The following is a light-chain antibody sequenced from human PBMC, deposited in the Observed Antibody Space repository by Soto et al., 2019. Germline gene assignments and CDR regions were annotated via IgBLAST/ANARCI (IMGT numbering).Light chain of an antibody. CDR2: GVS. J-gene: IGKJ2*01. V-gene: IGKV3-20*01. CDR3: QQYGVPPFN. CDR1: QAVISGY. Sequence: EIVLTQSPGPLSLSPGEGATLSCRASQAVISGYLAWYQQKPGQAPRRLMYGVSSRPTVISDRFSGSGSGTEFTLTITRLEPEDFALYYCQQYGVPPFNFGQGTKLQIK.